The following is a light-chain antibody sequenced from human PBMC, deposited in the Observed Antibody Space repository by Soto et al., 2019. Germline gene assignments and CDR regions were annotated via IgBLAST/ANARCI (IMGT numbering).Light chain of an antibody. CDR2: KAS. Sequence: DIQMTQSPSTLSGSVGDRVTITCRASQTISSCLAWYHQKRGKAPKLLMYKASTLKSGVPSRFSGRGSGTEFTLTISSLQPHEFATYYCQHYNSYSQAFGQGTKVEL. CDR3: QHYNSYSQA. V-gene: IGKV1-5*03. J-gene: IGKJ1*01. CDR1: QTISSC.